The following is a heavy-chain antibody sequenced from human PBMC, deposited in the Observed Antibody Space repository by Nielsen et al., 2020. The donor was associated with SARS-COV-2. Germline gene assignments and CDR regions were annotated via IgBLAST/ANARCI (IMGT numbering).Heavy chain of an antibody. CDR3: AKEDYVVVTAIAYYYYYYYGLDV. J-gene: IGHJ6*02. CDR1: GFIVSSTY. Sequence: GGSLRLSCAASGFIVSSTYMNWVRQAPGKGLEWVSVIYSGGDTSYADSVKGRFTISRDNSKNTVYLQMHSLGVEDTAVYYCAKEDYVVVTAIAYYYYYYYGLDVWGQGTTVTVSS. D-gene: IGHD2-21*02. V-gene: IGHV3-53*01. CDR2: IYSGGDT.